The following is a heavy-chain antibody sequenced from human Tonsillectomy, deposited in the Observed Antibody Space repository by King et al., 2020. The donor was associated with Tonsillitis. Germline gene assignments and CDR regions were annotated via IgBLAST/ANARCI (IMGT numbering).Heavy chain of an antibody. Sequence: LQLQESGPGLLKPSETLSLTCTVSGGSISSNYWSWIRQPPGKGLEWIGYVYNSGSTHYNPSLKSRVTITVDTSKNQFSLKLSSVTAADTAVYYCAKITPGYCSGGSCQSSSYYDDWGQGTLVTVSS. V-gene: IGHV4-59*01. CDR3: AKITPGYCSGGSCQSSSYYDD. CDR2: VYNSGST. D-gene: IGHD2-15*01. CDR1: GGSISSNY. J-gene: IGHJ4*02.